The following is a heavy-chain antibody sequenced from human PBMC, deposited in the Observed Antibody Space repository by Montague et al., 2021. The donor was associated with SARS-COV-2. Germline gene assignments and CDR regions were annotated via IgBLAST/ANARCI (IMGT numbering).Heavy chain of an antibody. D-gene: IGHD3-9*01. CDR2: IXWDDDT. Sequence: VKPTQTLTLTCTFSGFSLSTSGMCVSLLRQPPGKPLEWLAHIXWDDDTYYSTSLKTRLTISKDTSEIQVVLTMTNMDPVDTATYYCARTHYDSLAGDYIAFDYWGQGTLVTVSS. CDR1: GFSLSTSGMC. V-gene: IGHV2-70*01. CDR3: ARTHYDSLAGDYIAFDY. J-gene: IGHJ4*02.